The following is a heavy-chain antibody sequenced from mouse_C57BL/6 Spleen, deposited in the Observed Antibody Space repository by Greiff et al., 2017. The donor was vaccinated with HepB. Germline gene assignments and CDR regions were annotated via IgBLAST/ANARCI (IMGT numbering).Heavy chain of an antibody. CDR3: ARERVREGRYFDV. CDR2: INPNNGGT. D-gene: IGHD2-14*01. V-gene: IGHV1-22*01. Sequence: VQLQQSGPELVKPGASVKMSCKASGYTFTDYNMHWVKQSHGKSLEWIGYINPNNGGTSYNQKFKGKATLTVNKSSSTAYMELRSLTSEDSAVYYCARERVREGRYFDVWGTGTTVTVSS. J-gene: IGHJ1*03. CDR1: GYTFTDYN.